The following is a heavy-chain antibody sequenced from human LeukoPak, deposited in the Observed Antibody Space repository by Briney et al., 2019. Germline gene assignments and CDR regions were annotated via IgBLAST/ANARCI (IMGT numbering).Heavy chain of an antibody. Sequence: PGGSLRLSGAASGFTCSSYSMNWVRQAPGKGLKWVSSISSSSSYIYYADSVKGRFTISRDNAKNSLYLQMNSLRAEDTAVYYCARSGYSSGWYSEGIGYWGQGTLVTVSS. CDR1: GFTCSSYS. J-gene: IGHJ4*02. CDR2: ISSSSSYI. D-gene: IGHD6-19*01. CDR3: ARSGYSSGWYSEGIGY. V-gene: IGHV3-21*01.